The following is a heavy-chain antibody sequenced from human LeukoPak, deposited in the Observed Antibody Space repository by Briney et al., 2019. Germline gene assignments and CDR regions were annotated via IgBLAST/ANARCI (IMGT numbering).Heavy chain of an antibody. D-gene: IGHD1-1*01. CDR2: IYSGGST. Sequence: GGSLRRCYAASGFTVSSIRMSWVRKDPGKGLEWVSVIYSGGSTDYADSVKGRFTISRDNVKNTLYLQMNTLRAEDTAVYYCARGPAGYNWGQGTLVTVSS. CDR1: GFTVSSIR. CDR3: ARGPAGYN. V-gene: IGHV3-53*01. J-gene: IGHJ4*02.